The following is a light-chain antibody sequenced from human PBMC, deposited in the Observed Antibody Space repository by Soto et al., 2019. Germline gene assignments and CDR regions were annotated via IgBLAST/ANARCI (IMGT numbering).Light chain of an antibody. CDR1: SSDVSIYNY. CDR2: EVS. CDR3: CSYKSSTNYV. J-gene: IGLJ1*01. V-gene: IGLV2-14*01. Sequence: QSALTQPASVSGSPGQSITISCTGTSSDVSIYNYVSWYQQHPGKAPKLMISEVSNRPSGVSNRISGAKSGNTASLTISGLQVEDEADYYCCSYKSSTNYVFGAGTKVTVL.